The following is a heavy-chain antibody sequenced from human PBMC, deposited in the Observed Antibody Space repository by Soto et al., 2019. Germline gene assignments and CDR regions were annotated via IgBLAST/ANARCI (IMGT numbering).Heavy chain of an antibody. CDR2: INSDGSST. V-gene: IGHV3-74*01. J-gene: IGHJ4*02. CDR1: GFTFSSYW. Sequence: EVQLVESGGGLVQPGGSLRLSCAASGFTFSSYWMHWVRQAPGKGLVWVSRINSDGSSTSYADSVKGRFTISRDNAKNTLYLQMNSLRAEDTAVFYCARGGVGYCSGVSCYSDYWGQGTLVTVSS. CDR3: ARGGVGYCSGVSCYSDY. D-gene: IGHD2-15*01.